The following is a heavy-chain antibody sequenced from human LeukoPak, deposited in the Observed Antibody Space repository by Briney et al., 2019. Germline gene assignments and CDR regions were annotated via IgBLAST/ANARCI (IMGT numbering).Heavy chain of an antibody. CDR3: ARHPGRYSSLDY. D-gene: IGHD5-18*01. CDR1: GGSIRTYY. V-gene: IGHV4-59*08. CDR2: IYYSGST. Sequence: SETLSLTCTVSGGSIRTYYWSWIRQPPGKGLEWIGYIYYSGSTNYNPSLKSRVTISIDTSKNQFSLKLSSVTAADTAVYYCARHPGRYSSLDYWGQGTLVTVSS. J-gene: IGHJ4*02.